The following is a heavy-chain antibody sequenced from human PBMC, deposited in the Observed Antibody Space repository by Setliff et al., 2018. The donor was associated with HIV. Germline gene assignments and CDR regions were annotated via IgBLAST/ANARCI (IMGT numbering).Heavy chain of an antibody. Sequence: PSETLSLTCTVSGGSISSSSYYWGWIRQPPGKGLEWIGSIYYSGSTYYNPSLKSRVTISVDTSQNQFSLKLRSVTAADTAVYYCARHLWFFYVAESYGYFDYWGQGSLVTVSS. J-gene: IGHJ4*02. V-gene: IGHV4-39*01. D-gene: IGHD3-10*01. CDR2: IYYSGST. CDR1: GGSISSSSYY. CDR3: ARHLWFFYVAESYGYFDY.